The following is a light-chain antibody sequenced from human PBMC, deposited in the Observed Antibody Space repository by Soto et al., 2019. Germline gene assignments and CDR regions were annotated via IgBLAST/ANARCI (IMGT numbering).Light chain of an antibody. CDR1: QSIRTS. Sequence: ETVLTQSPATLSKSPGDSATLSCRASQSIRTSLAWYQHRPGQPPRLLIYDAFNRATGIPARFSGDGSGTDVTITISSLEPEDFAVSYCQQHASRPPFTFGGGTKVEIK. J-gene: IGKJ4*01. CDR2: DAF. CDR3: QQHASRPPFT. V-gene: IGKV3-11*01.